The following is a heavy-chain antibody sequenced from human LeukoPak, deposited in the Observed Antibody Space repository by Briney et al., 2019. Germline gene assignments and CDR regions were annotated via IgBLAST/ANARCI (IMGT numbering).Heavy chain of an antibody. D-gene: IGHD3-10*01. J-gene: IGHJ6*03. V-gene: IGHV3-30*02. CDR2: IRYDGSNK. CDR1: GFTFSSYG. Sequence: GGSLRLSCAASGFTFSSYGMNWVRQAPGKGLEWVAFIRYDGSNKYYADSVKGRFTISRDNAKNSLYLQMNSLRAEDTALYYCARERSRISYMDVWGKGTTVTVSS. CDR3: ARERSRISYMDV.